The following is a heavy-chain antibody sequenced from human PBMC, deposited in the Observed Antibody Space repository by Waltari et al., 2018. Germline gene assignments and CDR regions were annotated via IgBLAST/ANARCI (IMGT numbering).Heavy chain of an antibody. CDR3: TRDLDYGGNIRHGY. CDR2: VRSKAYGGKT. Sequence: EVQLVESGGGLVQPGRSLRLSCTASGFTFGDYAMSWFRQAPGKGLRGVGLVRSKAYGGKTEYASSVKGRFTISRDDSKSIAYLQMNSLKTEDTAVYYCTRDLDYGGNIRHGYWGQGTLVTVSS. CDR1: GFTFGDYA. D-gene: IGHD4-17*01. J-gene: IGHJ4*02. V-gene: IGHV3-49*03.